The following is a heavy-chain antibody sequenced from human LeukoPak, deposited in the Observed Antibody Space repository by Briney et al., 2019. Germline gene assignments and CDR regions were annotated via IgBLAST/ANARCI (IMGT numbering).Heavy chain of an antibody. CDR2: IYSGGST. V-gene: IGHV3-53*01. CDR3: ARDRAGDCFDY. J-gene: IGHJ4*02. Sequence: GGSLRLSCAASGFTVSSNYMSWVRQAPGKGLEWVSVIYSGGSTYYADSVKGRFTISRDNSKNTLYLQMNSLRAEDTAVYYCARDRAGDCFDYWGQGTLVTVSS. CDR1: GFTVSSNY. D-gene: IGHD6-19*01.